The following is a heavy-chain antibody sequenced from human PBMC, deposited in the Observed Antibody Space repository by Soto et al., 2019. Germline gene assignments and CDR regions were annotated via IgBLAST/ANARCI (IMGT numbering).Heavy chain of an antibody. V-gene: IGHV1-69*01. CDR2: IIPIFGTA. CDR3: AQALSSSSPFDY. CDR1: GGTFSSYA. Sequence: QVQLVQSGAEVKKPGSSVKVSCKASGGTFSSYAISWVRQAPGQGLEWMGGIIPIFGTANYAQKLQGRVTITADESTSTDYMELSSLRSEDTAVYYGAQALSSSSPFDYWGQGTLVTVSS. J-gene: IGHJ4*02. D-gene: IGHD6-6*01.